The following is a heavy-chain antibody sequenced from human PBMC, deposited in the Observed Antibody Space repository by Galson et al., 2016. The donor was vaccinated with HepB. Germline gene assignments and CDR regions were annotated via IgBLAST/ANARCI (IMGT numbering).Heavy chain of an antibody. J-gene: IGHJ5*02. CDR1: GFSFSNIA. D-gene: IGHD1-1*01. CDR2: TSDDGSLK. Sequence: SLRLSCAASGFSFSNIAMHWVRQAPGKGLEWVAVTSDDGSLKYYAHSVRGRFTISRDNSKNTLYLQMKSLRAEDTAIYYCARERTKLEFDPWGQGTLVTVSS. CDR3: ARERTKLEFDP. V-gene: IGHV3-30-3*01.